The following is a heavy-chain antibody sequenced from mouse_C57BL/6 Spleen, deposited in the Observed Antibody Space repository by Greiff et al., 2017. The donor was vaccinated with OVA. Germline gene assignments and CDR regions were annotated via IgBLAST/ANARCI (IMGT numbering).Heavy chain of an antibody. CDR3: ARPSYGSSHWYFDV. J-gene: IGHJ1*03. D-gene: IGHD1-1*01. CDR2: IDPSDSYT. Sequence: VQLQQSGAELVKPGASVKLSCKASGYTFTSYWMQWVKQRPGQGLEWIGEIDPSDSYTNYNQKFKGKATLTVDTSSSTAYMQLSSLTSEDSAVYYCARPSYGSSHWYFDVWGTGTTVTVSS. CDR1: GYTFTSYW. V-gene: IGHV1-50*01.